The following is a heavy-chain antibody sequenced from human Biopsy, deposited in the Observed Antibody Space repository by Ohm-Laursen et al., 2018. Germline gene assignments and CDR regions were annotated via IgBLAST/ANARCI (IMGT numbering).Heavy chain of an antibody. CDR1: GFTFRNYA. CDR3: SKLGGDPAPFDRASDV. D-gene: IGHD2-21*02. J-gene: IGHJ3*01. CDR2: IGGGGSPT. Sequence: SLRLSCAASGFTFRNYALTWVRQAPGKVLEWVSAIGGGGSPTLYADSVKGRVTISRDDSKNTLYLQMNNLRVEDTAVYFCSKLGGDPAPFDRASDVWSRGTKVTVSS. V-gene: IGHV3-23*01.